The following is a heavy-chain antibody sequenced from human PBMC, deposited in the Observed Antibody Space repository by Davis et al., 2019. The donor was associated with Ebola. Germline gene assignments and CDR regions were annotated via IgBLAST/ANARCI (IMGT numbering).Heavy chain of an antibody. D-gene: IGHD6-19*01. CDR1: GFTFSTYA. CDR2: IGTGYDT. J-gene: IGHJ4*02. V-gene: IGHV3-23*01. Sequence: GGSLRLSCAASGFTFSTYAMYWVRQAPRKGLEWVSIIGTGYDTYYTDSVKGRFTISRDNSENALYLQMNSLRAEDTAVYYCAKSQQWRTVIDYWGQGTLVTVSS. CDR3: AKSQQWRTVIDY.